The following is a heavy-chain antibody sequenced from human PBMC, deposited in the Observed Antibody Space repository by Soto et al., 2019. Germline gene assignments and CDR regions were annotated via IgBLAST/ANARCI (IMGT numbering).Heavy chain of an antibody. J-gene: IGHJ3*02. V-gene: IGHV3-73*01. CDR1: GFTVSGSA. Sequence: EVQLVESGGGLVQPGGSLKLSGAASGFTVSGSAVHWVRQASGKGLEWVGRIRSKTNSYATAYAASVKGSFTISRDDSKNTEYLQRTSLKAEDTAVYYCTCHLGALSFPRVFDICGQGTMVTVSS. CDR2: IRSKTNSYAT. CDR3: TCHLGALSFPRVFDI. D-gene: IGHD3-16*02.